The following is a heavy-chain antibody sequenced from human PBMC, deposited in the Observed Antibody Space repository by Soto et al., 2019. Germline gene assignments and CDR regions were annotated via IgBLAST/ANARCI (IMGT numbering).Heavy chain of an antibody. CDR1: GYTFTSYG. J-gene: IGHJ4*02. D-gene: IGHD3-3*01. Sequence: ASVKVSCKASGYTFTSYGISWVRQAPGQGLEWMGWISAYNGNTNYAQKLQGRVTMTTDTSTSTAYMELRSLRSDDTAVYYCARVSFLYYDFWSGYPYYFDYWGQGTMVTVYS. CDR3: ARVSFLYYDFWSGYPYYFDY. V-gene: IGHV1-18*04. CDR2: ISAYNGNT.